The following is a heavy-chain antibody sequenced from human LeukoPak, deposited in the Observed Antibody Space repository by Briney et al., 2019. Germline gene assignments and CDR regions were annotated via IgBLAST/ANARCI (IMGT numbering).Heavy chain of an antibody. CDR1: GFTFSSYA. Sequence: GRSLRLSCAASGFTFSSYAMHWVRQAPGKGLGWVAVKSYDESNKYYADSVKGRFTISRDNSKNTLYLQMNSLRAEDTAVYYCASLGVTMIVVERAFDIWGQGTMVTVSS. D-gene: IGHD3-22*01. CDR3: ASLGVTMIVVERAFDI. J-gene: IGHJ3*02. CDR2: KSYDESNK. V-gene: IGHV3-30-3*01.